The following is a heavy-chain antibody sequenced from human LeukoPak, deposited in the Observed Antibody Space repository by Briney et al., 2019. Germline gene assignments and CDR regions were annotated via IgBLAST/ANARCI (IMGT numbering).Heavy chain of an antibody. CDR1: GFTVSSNY. CDR3: AKDLSPAGYSSSWYSDY. CDR2: IYSGGST. D-gene: IGHD6-13*01. Sequence: GGSLRLSCAASGFTVSSNYMSWVRQAPGKGLEWVSVIYSGGSTYYADSVKGRFTISRDNSKNTLYLQMNSLRAEDTAVYYCAKDLSPAGYSSSWYSDYWGQGTLVTVSS. V-gene: IGHV3-66*01. J-gene: IGHJ4*02.